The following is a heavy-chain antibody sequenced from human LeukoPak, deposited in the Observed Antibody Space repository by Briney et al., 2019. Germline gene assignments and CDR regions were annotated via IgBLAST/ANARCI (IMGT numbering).Heavy chain of an antibody. CDR1: GFTFDDYA. J-gene: IGHJ4*02. CDR3: AKGEKKWLARQPNY. D-gene: IGHD6-19*01. Sequence: PGGSLRLSCAAPGFTFDDYAMHWVRQAPGKGLEWVSGISWNSGSIGYADSVKGRFTISRDNAKNSLYLQMNSLNIEDTAFYYCAKGEKKWLARQPNYWGQGTLVTVSS. CDR2: ISWNSGSI. V-gene: IGHV3-9*01.